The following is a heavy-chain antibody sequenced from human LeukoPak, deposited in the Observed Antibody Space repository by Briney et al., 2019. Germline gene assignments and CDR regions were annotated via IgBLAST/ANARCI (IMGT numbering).Heavy chain of an antibody. Sequence: ASVKVSCKASGYIFTGYYMHWVRQAPGQGREWMGWINPNSGGTNYAQKFQGRVTMTRDTSISTAYMELSSLRSDDTAVYYCATARDRNSVYSSLDYWGQGTLVTVSS. CDR3: ATARDRNSVYSSLDY. D-gene: IGHD5/OR15-5a*01. CDR2: INPNSGGT. J-gene: IGHJ4*02. V-gene: IGHV1-2*02. CDR1: GYIFTGYY.